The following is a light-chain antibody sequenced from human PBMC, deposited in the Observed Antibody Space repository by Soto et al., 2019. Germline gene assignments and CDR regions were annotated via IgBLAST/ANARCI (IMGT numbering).Light chain of an antibody. J-gene: IGKJ1*01. V-gene: IGKV3-20*01. CDR1: QSVSNNY. Sequence: SVLTDSPGTLSLSPGERATLSSRASQSVSNNYLAWYQKKPGQAPRLLIYGASTRATGIPDRFTGSGSGTDFTLTITRLEPEAFAAYYCQQYRRSVPWTFGQGTRWIS. CDR3: QQYRRSVPWT. CDR2: GAS.